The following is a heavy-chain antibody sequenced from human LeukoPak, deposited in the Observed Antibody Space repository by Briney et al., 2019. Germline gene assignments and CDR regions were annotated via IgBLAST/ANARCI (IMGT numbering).Heavy chain of an antibody. CDR2: IYYSGST. CDR3: ARKRTGFGTYDY. V-gene: IGHV4-59*08. Sequence: TSETLSLTCTVSGGSISSYYWGWIRQPPGKGLEWIGYIYYSGSTNYNPSLKSRVTISVDTSKNQFSLKLSSVTAADTAVYYSARKRTGFGTYDYWGQGTLVTVSS. J-gene: IGHJ4*02. D-gene: IGHD3-10*01. CDR1: GGSISSYY.